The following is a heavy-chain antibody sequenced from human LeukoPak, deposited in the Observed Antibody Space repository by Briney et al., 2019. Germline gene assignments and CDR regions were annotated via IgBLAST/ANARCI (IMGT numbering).Heavy chain of an antibody. V-gene: IGHV4-59*01. CDR3: AREYPLRLDAFDI. D-gene: IGHD3-16*01. CDR1: GGSISSYY. J-gene: IGHJ3*02. CDR2: IYYSGST. Sequence: PSETLSLTCTVSGGSISSYYWSWIRQPPGKGLEWIGYIYYSGSTNYNPSLKSRVTISVDTSKNQFFLKLSSVTAADTAVYYCAREYPLRLDAFDIWGQGTMVTVSS.